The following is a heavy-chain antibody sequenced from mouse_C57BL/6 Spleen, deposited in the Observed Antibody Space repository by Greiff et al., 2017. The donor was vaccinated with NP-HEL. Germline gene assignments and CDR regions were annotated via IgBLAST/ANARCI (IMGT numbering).Heavy chain of an antibody. CDR1: GFTFTNYW. D-gene: IGHD4-1*01. Sequence: EVLLVESGAGLVQPGGSMKLSCVASGFTFTNYWMHWVRQSPEQGLEWVAQIRFKSDNYATNYADSVKGRFTISSDDSKSSVYLQMNNVRAEDTGIYYCTYVNWGETWFAYWGQGTLVTVSA. CDR3: TYVNWGETWFAY. J-gene: IGHJ3*01. V-gene: IGHV6-3*01. CDR2: IRFKSDNYAT.